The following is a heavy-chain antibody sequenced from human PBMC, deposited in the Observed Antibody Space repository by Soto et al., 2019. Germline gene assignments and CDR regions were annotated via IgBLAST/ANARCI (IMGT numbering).Heavy chain of an antibody. Sequence: SETLSLTCTVTGGSMSSGDQYWTWIRHRPGEGLEWVGYINHSGSLYYNPSLKSRVSMSVDTSKNQFSLKLSSVTAADTAVNDCGREHRQRQGRNMDVWGKGTKVTVAP. D-gene: IGHD1-1*01. V-gene: IGHV4-31*03. CDR3: GREHRQRQGRNMDV. J-gene: IGHJ6*04. CDR2: INHSGSL. CDR1: GGSMSSGDQY.